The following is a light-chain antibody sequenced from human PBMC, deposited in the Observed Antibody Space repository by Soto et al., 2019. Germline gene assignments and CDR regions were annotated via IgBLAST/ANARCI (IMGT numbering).Light chain of an antibody. CDR1: QSISSY. V-gene: IGKV1-39*01. CDR2: AAS. J-gene: IGKJ1*01. Sequence: DIQMAQSPSSLYASVGDRVTITCRASQSISSYLNWYQQKPGKAPKLLIYAASSLQSGVPSRFSGSGSGTDFTLTISSLQPEDFATYYCQQSYSTPWTFGQGTMVDIK. CDR3: QQSYSTPWT.